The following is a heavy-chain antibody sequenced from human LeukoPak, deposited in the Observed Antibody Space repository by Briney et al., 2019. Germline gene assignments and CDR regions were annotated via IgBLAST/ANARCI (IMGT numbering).Heavy chain of an antibody. Sequence: ASVKVSCKVSGYTLTELSMHWVRQAPGKGLEWMGWISAHTGKPNYAQMFQGRITMTTDTSTSTAFMELRGLRSDDSAVYYCARDRITMIVGPTEADYYGMDVWGQGTTVIVSS. V-gene: IGHV1-18*01. D-gene: IGHD3-22*01. J-gene: IGHJ6*02. CDR1: GYTLTELS. CDR2: ISAHTGKP. CDR3: ARDRITMIVGPTEADYYGMDV.